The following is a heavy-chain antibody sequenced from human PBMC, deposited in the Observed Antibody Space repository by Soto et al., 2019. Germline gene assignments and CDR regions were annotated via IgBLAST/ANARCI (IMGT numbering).Heavy chain of an antibody. J-gene: IGHJ2*01. CDR1: GFTFSSYA. CDR2: INIGGGT. V-gene: IGHV3-23*01. Sequence: VQLLESGGGLVQPGGSLRLSCAASGFTFSSYAMSWVRQAPGKGLEWVAVINIGGGTVYADSVKGRFAISRDNSKNPLSLQMNSPRAEDTAIYYCAKEALGYFDLWGRGTLVTVSS. CDR3: AKEALGYFDL.